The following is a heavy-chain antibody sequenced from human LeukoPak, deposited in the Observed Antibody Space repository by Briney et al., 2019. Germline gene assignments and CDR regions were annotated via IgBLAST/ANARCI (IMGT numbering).Heavy chain of an antibody. CDR3: ARDLGIDDY. CDR1: GFTFSSYA. J-gene: IGHJ4*02. CDR2: ISYDGSNK. D-gene: IGHD2-15*01. Sequence: GRSLRLSCAASGFTFSSYAMHWVRQAPGKGLEWVAVISYDGSNKYYADSVRGRFTISRDNSKNTLYLQMNSLRAEDTAVYYCARDLGIDDYWGQGTLVTVSS. V-gene: IGHV3-30*01.